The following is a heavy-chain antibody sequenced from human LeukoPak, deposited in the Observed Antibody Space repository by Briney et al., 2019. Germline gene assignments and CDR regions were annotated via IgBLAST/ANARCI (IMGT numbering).Heavy chain of an antibody. CDR2: ISSSSSYI. CDR3: ARDFFWSGYYVDY. V-gene: IGHV3-21*01. Sequence: GGSLRLSCAASGFTFSSYSMNWVRQAPGKGLEWVSSISSSSSYIYYADSVKGRFTISRDNAKNTLYLQMNSLRAEDTAVYYCARDFFWSGYYVDYWGQGTLVTVSS. CDR1: GFTFSSYS. D-gene: IGHD3-3*01. J-gene: IGHJ4*02.